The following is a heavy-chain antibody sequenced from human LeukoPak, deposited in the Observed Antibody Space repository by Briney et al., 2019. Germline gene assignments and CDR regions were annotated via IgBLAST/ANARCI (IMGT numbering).Heavy chain of an antibody. J-gene: IGHJ4*02. CDR1: GGTFNNYA. Sequence: SVTVSCKAPGGTFNNYAITWVRQAPGQGLEWMGRIIPRLGVATYAQKFQGRVTITADKSTSTAYMEIASLRSEDTAFYYCARDYDSGGYQDYWGQGTLVTVSS. CDR2: IIPRLGVA. CDR3: ARDYDSGGYQDY. D-gene: IGHD3-22*01. V-gene: IGHV1-69*04.